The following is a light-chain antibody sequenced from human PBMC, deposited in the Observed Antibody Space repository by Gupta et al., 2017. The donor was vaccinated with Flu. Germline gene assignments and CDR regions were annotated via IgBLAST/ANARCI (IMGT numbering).Light chain of an antibody. V-gene: IGKV2D-29*01. J-gene: IGKJ4*01. Sequence: VTPGQPASISCKSSQSLRHSDGKTYLFWYLQKEGQPPQLLIYEVSNRVSGVPDRISGSGSGTDFTLKISRVEAEDVGIYYCLQSIQFPFTFGGGTKVEIK. CDR3: LQSIQFPFT. CDR1: QSLRHSDGKTY. CDR2: EVS.